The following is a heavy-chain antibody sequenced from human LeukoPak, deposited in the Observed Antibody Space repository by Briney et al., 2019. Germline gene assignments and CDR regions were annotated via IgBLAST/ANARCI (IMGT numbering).Heavy chain of an antibody. V-gene: IGHV4-39*07. CDR1: GASINSGSNY. CDR3: ARVPTHYYGSGSPT. Sequence: SETLSLTCRVSGASINSGSNYWGWIRQPPGKTLEWIGSIYSSGSTYYNPSLKSRVIIMIDTPKNHFSLTLSSVTAADTAVYYCARVPTHYYGSGSPTWGQGTLVTVSS. D-gene: IGHD3-10*01. CDR2: IYSSGST. J-gene: IGHJ5*02.